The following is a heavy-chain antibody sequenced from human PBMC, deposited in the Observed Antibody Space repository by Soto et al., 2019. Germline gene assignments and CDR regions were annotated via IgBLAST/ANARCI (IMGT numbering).Heavy chain of an antibody. CDR1: GGSISSSSYF. D-gene: IGHD1-26*01. CDR3: LRRVNSGSGRDYFDY. V-gene: IGHV4-39*01. CDR2: IFYSGTT. Sequence: QLQLQESGPGLVKPSETLSLTCSVSGGSISSSSYFWGWVRQPPGQGLEWHATIFYSGTTYYNPSLKSRLTISADTSKNQFSLKLSSVTAADTAVYYCLRRVNSGSGRDYFDYWGQGSLVTVSS. J-gene: IGHJ4*02.